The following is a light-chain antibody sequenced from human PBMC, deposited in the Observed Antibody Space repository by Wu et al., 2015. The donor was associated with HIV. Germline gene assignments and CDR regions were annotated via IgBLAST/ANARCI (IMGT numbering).Light chain of an antibody. J-gene: IGKJ4*01. CDR2: GAS. CDR1: QSVSNT. V-gene: IGKV3-15*01. Sequence: EILMTQSPATLSVSPGERVTLSCRASQSVSNTLAWYQQKPGQGPRLLIYGASTRATDVPARFSGTGSGTEFTLTIDSLQSEDFAVYYCQQYNKWPLTFGGGTRWRS. CDR3: QQYNKWPLT.